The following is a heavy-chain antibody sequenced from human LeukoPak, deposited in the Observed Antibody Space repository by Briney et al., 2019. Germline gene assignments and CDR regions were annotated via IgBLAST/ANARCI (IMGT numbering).Heavy chain of an antibody. CDR3: ARGAVGPYYYGSGSYYQAQYYFDY. D-gene: IGHD3-10*01. Sequence: SETLSLTCTVSGGSISSGSYYWSWIRQPPGKGLEWIEYIYYSGSTNYNPSLKSRVTISVDTSKNQFSLKLSSVTAADTAVYYCARGAVGPYYYGSGSYYQAQYYFDYWGQGTLVTVSS. CDR2: IYYSGST. V-gene: IGHV4-61*01. J-gene: IGHJ4*02. CDR1: GGSISSGSYY.